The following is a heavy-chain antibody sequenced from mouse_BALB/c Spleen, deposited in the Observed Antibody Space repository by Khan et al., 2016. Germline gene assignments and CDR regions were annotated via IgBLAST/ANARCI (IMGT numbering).Heavy chain of an antibody. Sequence: QIQLVQSGPELKKPGETVKISWKASGYTFTDYSIHWVKQAPGKGLKWMGWINTETGEPTYADDFKGRFAFSLETSASNAYLQINNLKNEDTATYFCAPVPAYWGQGTLVTLSA. V-gene: IGHV9-2-1*01. CDR3: APVPAY. J-gene: IGHJ3*01. CDR1: GYTFTDYS. CDR2: INTETGEP.